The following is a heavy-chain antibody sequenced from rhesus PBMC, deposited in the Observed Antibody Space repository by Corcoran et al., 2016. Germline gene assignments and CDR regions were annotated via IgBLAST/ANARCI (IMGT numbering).Heavy chain of an antibody. J-gene: IGHJ6*01. D-gene: IGHD2-15*01. Sequence: QVQLQESGPAVVKPSETLSLTCAASGGSISSSNWWSWIRQSPGKGLEWIGGIYGSGGSTKHPPPLKSRVTISKDTSKNQFYLKLSSVTAADTAVYYCARLPNIVVVLTAPNYGLDSWGQGVVVTVSS. CDR2: IYGSGGST. V-gene: IGHV4-93*01. CDR1: GGSISSSNW. CDR3: ARLPNIVVVLTAPNYGLDS.